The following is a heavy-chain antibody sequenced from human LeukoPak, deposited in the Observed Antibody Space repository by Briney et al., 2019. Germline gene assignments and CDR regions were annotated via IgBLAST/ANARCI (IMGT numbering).Heavy chain of an antibody. CDR1: GFTFSSYA. V-gene: IGHV3-23*01. Sequence: GGSLRLSCAASGFTFSSYAMSWVRQAPGKGLEWVSAISGSGGSTYYADSVKGRFTISRDNSKNTLYLQMNSLRAEGTAVYYCAIRYYGSGSYSYWGQGTLVTVSS. CDR2: ISGSGGST. D-gene: IGHD3-10*01. J-gene: IGHJ4*02. CDR3: AIRYYGSGSYSY.